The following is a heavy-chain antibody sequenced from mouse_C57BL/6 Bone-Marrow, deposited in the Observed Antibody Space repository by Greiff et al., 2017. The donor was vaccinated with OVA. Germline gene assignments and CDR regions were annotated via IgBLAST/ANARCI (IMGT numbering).Heavy chain of an antibody. CDR1: GFTFSDYY. D-gene: IGHD2-3*01. V-gene: IGHV5-12*01. Sequence: EVKVVESGGGLVQPGGSLKLSCAASGFTFSDYYMYWVRQTPEKRLEWVAYISNGGGSTYYPDTVKGRFTISRDNAKNTLYLQMSRLKSEDTAMYYCARKGDGYYVDYAMDYWGQGTSVTVSS. J-gene: IGHJ4*01. CDR3: ARKGDGYYVDYAMDY. CDR2: ISNGGGST.